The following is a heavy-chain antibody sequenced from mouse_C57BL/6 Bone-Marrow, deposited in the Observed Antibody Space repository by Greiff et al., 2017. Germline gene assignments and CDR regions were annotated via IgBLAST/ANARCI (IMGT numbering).Heavy chain of an antibody. D-gene: IGHD2-4*01. CDR2: IWSGGSP. V-gene: IGHV2-2*01. Sequence: VQLQQSGPGLVQPSQCLSITCTVSGFSLTSYGVHWVRQSPGKGLEWLGVIWSGGSPDYNAAFISRLSISKDNSKSQVFFKRNSLQADDTAIYCCASSMITTAGDYFDYWGQGTTLTVAS. CDR3: ASSMITTAGDYFDY. J-gene: IGHJ2*01. CDR1: GFSLTSYG.